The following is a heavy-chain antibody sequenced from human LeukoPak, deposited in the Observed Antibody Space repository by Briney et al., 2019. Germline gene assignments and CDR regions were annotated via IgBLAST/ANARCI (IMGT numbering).Heavy chain of an antibody. CDR3: ARGIAAAGHEPNRLDY. CDR2: INHSGST. V-gene: IGHV4-34*01. J-gene: IGHJ4*02. CDR1: GGSFSGYY. Sequence: PSETLSLTCAVYGGSFSGYYWGWIRQPPGKGLEWIGEINHSGSTNYNPSLKSRVTISVDTSKNQFSLKLSSVTAADTAVYYCARGIAAAGHEPNRLDYWGQGTLVTVSS. D-gene: IGHD6-13*01.